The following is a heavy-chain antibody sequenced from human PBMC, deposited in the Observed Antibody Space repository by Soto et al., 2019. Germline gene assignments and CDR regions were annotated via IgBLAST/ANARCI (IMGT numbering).Heavy chain of an antibody. Sequence: GGSLRLSCAASGFTVSSNYMSWVRQAPGKGLEWVSVIYSGGSTYYADSVKGRFTISRDNSKNTLYLQMNSLRAEDTAVYYCARDSYYYGYYYFDYWGQGTLVTVSS. CDR1: GFTVSSNY. J-gene: IGHJ4*02. CDR3: ARDSYYYGYYYFDY. D-gene: IGHD3-10*01. V-gene: IGHV3-53*01. CDR2: IYSGGST.